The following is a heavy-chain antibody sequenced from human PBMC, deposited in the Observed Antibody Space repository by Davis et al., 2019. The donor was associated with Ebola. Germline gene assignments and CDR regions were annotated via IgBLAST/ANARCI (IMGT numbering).Heavy chain of an antibody. CDR2: ISYDGSNK. Sequence: GGSLRLSCSVSGFMFSSYAMHWVRQAPGKGLEWVAVISYDGSNKYYADSVKGRFTISRDNSKNTLYLQMNSLRAEDTAVYYCAKSGLSFGVVKYHYGMDVWGKGTTVTVSS. CDR3: AKSGLSFGVVKYHYGMDV. CDR1: GFMFSSYA. D-gene: IGHD3-3*01. V-gene: IGHV3-30*18. J-gene: IGHJ6*04.